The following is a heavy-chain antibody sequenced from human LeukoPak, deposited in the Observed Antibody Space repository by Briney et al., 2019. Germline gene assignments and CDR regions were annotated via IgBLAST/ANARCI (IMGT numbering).Heavy chain of an antibody. CDR1: GFTFSTYG. J-gene: IGHJ4*02. V-gene: IGHV3-33*01. CDR2: IWYDGSNK. CDR3: ARESPFDY. Sequence: GRSLRLSCAAPGFTFSTYGMHWVRQAPGKGLEWVAVIWYDGSNKFYADSVKGRFTTSRDNSKNTLFLQMNSLRAEDTAVYYCARESPFDYWGQGTLVTVSS.